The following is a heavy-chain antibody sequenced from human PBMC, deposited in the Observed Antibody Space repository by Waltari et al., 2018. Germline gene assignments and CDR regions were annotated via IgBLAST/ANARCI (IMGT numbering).Heavy chain of an antibody. CDR2: IYYSVST. J-gene: IGHJ5*02. Sequence: QVQLQESGPGLVKPSQTLSLTCTVSGGSISSGGYYWSWIRQHPGKGLEWIVYIYYSVSTYYNPSLKSLVTISVDTSKNQFSLKLSSVTAADTAVYYCARSLNLNWFDPWGQGTLVTVSS. CDR3: ARSLNLNWFDP. V-gene: IGHV4-31*01. CDR1: GGSISSGGYY.